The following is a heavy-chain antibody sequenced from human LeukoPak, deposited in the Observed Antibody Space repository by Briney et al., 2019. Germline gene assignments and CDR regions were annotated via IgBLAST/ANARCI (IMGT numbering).Heavy chain of an antibody. CDR2: IYYSGST. D-gene: IGHD3-22*01. CDR3: ATGIVQSAFDI. Sequence: SETLSLTCTVSGGSISSYYWSWIRPPPGKGLEWIGYIYYSGSTNYNPSLKSRVTISVDTSKNQFSLKLSSVTAADTAVYYCATGIVQSAFDIWGQGTMVTVSS. V-gene: IGHV4-59*01. CDR1: GGSISSYY. J-gene: IGHJ3*02.